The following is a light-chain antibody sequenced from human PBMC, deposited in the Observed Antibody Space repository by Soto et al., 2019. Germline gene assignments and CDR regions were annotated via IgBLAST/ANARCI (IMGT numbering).Light chain of an antibody. CDR1: QSISSSY. V-gene: IGKV3-20*01. CDR2: GAS. J-gene: IGKJ1*01. CDR3: QQYGSSRT. Sequence: EIVLTQSPGTLSLSPGERATLSCRASQSISSSYLAWYQQKPGQAPRLLIFGASSRATAIPDRFSGSRSGRDLALNISRLGPEDFAVYYFQQYGSSRTFGQGTKVEIK.